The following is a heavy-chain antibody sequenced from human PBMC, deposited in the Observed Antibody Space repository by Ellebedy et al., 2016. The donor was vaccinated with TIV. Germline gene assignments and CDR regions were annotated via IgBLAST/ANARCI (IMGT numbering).Heavy chain of an antibody. CDR2: INPNSGGT. D-gene: IGHD3-10*01. CDR1: GYTFTGYY. V-gene: IGHV1-2*02. Sequence: AASVKVSCKASGYTFTGYYMHWVRQAPGQGLEWMGWINPNSGGTNYAQKFQGRVTMTRDTSISTAYMELSRLRSDDTAVYYCAREPIITMVRGVIVYYGMDVWGQGTTVTVSS. CDR3: AREPIITMVRGVIVYYGMDV. J-gene: IGHJ6*02.